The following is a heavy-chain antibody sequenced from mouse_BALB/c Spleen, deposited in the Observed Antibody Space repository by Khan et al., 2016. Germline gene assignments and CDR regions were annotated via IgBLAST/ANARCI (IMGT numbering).Heavy chain of an antibody. CDR2: INPHTGYT. J-gene: IGHJ2*02. CDR1: GYTFTSYW. Sequence: QVRLQQSGTELAKPGASVKMSCKASGYTFTSYWMHWVKQRPGQGLEWIGYINPHTGYTDYNQKFKDKATLTADKSSSTAYMQLSSLTSEDSAVXYCSIVDYWGQGTSLTVSS. D-gene: IGHD2-12*01. V-gene: IGHV1-7*01. CDR3: SIVDY.